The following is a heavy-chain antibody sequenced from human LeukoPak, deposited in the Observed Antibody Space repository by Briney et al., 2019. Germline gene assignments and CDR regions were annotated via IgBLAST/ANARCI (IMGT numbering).Heavy chain of an antibody. CDR2: IWYDGSNK. CDR3: ARDQAYFDY. V-gene: IGHV3-33*01. CDR1: AFTFSSYG. Sequence: GGSLRLSCAVSAFTFSSYGMHWVRQAPGKGLEWVAVIWYDGSNKYYADSVKGRFTISRDNSKNTLYLQMNSLRTEDTAVYYCARDQAYFDYWGQGTLVTVSS. J-gene: IGHJ4*02.